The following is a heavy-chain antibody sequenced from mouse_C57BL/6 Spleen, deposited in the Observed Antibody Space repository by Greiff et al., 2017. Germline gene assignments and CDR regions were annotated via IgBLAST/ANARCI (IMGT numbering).Heavy chain of an antibody. CDR2: IHPNSGST. J-gene: IGHJ4*01. Sequence: VQLQQPGAELVKPGASVKLSCKASGYTFTSYWMHWVKQRPGQGLEWIGMIHPNSGSTNYNEKFKSKATLTVDQSSSTAYMQLSSLTSEDSAVYYCARVTTVVDYYAMDYWGQGTSVTVSS. V-gene: IGHV1-64*01. CDR3: ARVTTVVDYYAMDY. D-gene: IGHD1-1*01. CDR1: GYTFTSYW.